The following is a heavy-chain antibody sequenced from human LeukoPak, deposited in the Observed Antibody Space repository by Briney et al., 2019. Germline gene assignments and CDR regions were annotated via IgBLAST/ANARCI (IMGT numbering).Heavy chain of an antibody. CDR1: GYSISSGYY. Sequence: SETLSLTCTVSGYSISSGYYWGWIRQPPGKGLEWIGSIYHSGSTYYNPSLKSRVTISVDTSKNQFSLKLSSVTAADTAVYYCVRVTAYPYYYYYMDVWGKGTTVTVSS. J-gene: IGHJ6*03. CDR2: IYHSGST. V-gene: IGHV4-38-2*02. D-gene: IGHD3-16*01. CDR3: VRVTAYPYYYYYMDV.